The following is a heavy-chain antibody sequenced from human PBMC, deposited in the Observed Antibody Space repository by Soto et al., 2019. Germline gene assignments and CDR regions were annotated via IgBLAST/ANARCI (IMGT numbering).Heavy chain of an antibody. Sequence: QVRLQASGPGLLKPSETLSLTCTVSGGSINTFYWSWVRQPAGKGLECIGRIFSSGSTSFNPSLESRVAMSVDTSKNHFSLSLSAVPAADMAVYYCAREGSYSAYNFAHGIQLWSFDFLGQGALVTVSS. CDR3: AREGSYSAYNFAHGIQLWSFDF. CDR2: IFSSGST. J-gene: IGHJ4*02. CDR1: GGSINTFY. V-gene: IGHV4-4*07. D-gene: IGHD5-12*01.